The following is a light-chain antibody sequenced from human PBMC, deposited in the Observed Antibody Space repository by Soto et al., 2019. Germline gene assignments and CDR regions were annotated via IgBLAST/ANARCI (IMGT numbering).Light chain of an antibody. CDR1: QSVDHDY. CDR3: QHYGSSLAA. J-gene: IGKJ4*01. Sequence: NVLTQSPAFLSSSPGARVTLSCGASQSVDHDYLAWYQQKPGQAPRLLIYGASYRATGIPDRFAGSGSGTDFTLTISRLEPEDFAVYYCQHYGSSLAAFGGGTKVDI. V-gene: IGKV3-20*01. CDR2: GAS.